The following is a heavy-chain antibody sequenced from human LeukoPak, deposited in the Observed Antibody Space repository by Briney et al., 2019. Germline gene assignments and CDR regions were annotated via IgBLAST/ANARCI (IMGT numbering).Heavy chain of an antibody. D-gene: IGHD5-24*01. CDR3: ARHYLGMATPFDY. CDR2: IYPGDSDI. Sequence: HGESLKISCKGSGYSFTSYWIGWVRQMPGKGLEWMGIIYPGDSDIRYSPSFQGQVTISADKSISTAYLQWSSLKASDTAMYYCARHYLGMATPFDYWGQGTLVTVSS. CDR1: GYSFTSYW. J-gene: IGHJ4*02. V-gene: IGHV5-51*01.